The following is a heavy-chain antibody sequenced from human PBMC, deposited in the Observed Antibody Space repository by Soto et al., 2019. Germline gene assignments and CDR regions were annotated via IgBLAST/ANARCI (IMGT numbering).Heavy chain of an antibody. CDR1: GFTFSDHY. J-gene: IGHJ4*02. CDR2: SRNKANSYST. Sequence: GGSLRLSCAVSGFTFSDHYMDWVRQAPGKGLEWVGRSRNKANSYSTEYAASVKGRFTISRDDSKNSLYLQMNSLKTEDTAAYYCVRGVYNNGWNQDYWGQGTLVTVSS. D-gene: IGHD6-19*01. V-gene: IGHV3-72*01. CDR3: VRGVYNNGWNQDY.